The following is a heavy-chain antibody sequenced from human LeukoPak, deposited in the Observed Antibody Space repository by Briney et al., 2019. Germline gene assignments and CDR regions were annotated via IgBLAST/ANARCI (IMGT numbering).Heavy chain of an antibody. D-gene: IGHD3-10*01. J-gene: IGHJ4*02. Sequence: TGGPLRLSCAASGFIFSSYGMHWVRQAPGKGLEWVAVIWYNGSKKYYADSVKGRFTISRDSSKNTLYLQMNSLRAEDTAVYYCARDKFRFDNWGQGTLVTVSS. V-gene: IGHV3-33*01. CDR1: GFIFSSYG. CDR2: IWYNGSKK. CDR3: ARDKFRFDN.